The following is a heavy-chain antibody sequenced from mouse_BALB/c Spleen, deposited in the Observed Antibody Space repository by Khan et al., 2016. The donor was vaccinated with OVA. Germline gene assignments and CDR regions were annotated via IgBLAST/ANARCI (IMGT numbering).Heavy chain of an antibody. Sequence: QIQLVQSGPELKKPGETDKISCKASGYTFTNYGMNWVKQAPGKGLKWMGWINTYTGEPTYTDDFKGRFAFSLETSASTAYLQINNLKNEDMATYFCARGASYWYFDVWGAGTTVTVSS. J-gene: IGHJ1*01. CDR3: ARGASYWYFDV. CDR2: INTYTGEP. CDR1: GYTFTNYG. V-gene: IGHV9-1*02.